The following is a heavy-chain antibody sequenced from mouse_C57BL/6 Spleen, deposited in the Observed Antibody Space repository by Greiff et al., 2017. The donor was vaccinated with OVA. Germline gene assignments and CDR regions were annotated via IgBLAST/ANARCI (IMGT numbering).Heavy chain of an antibody. CDR2: ISSGGSYT. J-gene: IGHJ2*01. Sequence: EVMLVESGGDLVKPGGSLKLSCAASGFTFSSYGMSWVRQTPDKRLEWVATISSGGSYTYYPDSVKGRFTISRDNAKNTLYLQMSSLKSEDTAMYYCARLRAGLYYVDYWGQGTTLTVSS. CDR3: ARLRAGLYYVDY. V-gene: IGHV5-6*01. D-gene: IGHD2-1*01. CDR1: GFTFSSYG.